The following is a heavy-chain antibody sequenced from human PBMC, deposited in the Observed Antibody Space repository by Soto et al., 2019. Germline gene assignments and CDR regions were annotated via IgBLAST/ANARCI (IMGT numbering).Heavy chain of an antibody. CDR3: AGGHIRVAGSSAYTGTHV. V-gene: IGHV1-69*13. J-gene: IGHJ6*01. CDR2: IIPVFGIV. CDR1: GGNPSNSA. D-gene: IGHD5-12*01. Sequence: ASVTVSCNAYGGNPSNSAISWVRQAPGQGLEWMGGIIPVFGIVSYAQNCQGRVMITADESTSTAYMELSSLRSEDTAVYFCAGGHIRVAGSSAYTGTHVWGEGTTVTVS.